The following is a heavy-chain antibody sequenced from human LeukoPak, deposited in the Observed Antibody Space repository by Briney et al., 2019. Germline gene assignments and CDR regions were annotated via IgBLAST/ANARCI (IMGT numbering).Heavy chain of an antibody. CDR3: ARREVGATLGFDY. J-gene: IGHJ4*02. CDR1: GGSFSGYY. Sequence: PSETLSLTCAVYGGSFSGYYWSWIRQPPGKGLEWIGEINHSGSTNYNPSLKSRVTISVDTSKNQFSLKLSSVTAADTAVYYCARREVGATLGFDYWGQGTLVTVSS. CDR2: INHSGST. V-gene: IGHV4-34*01. D-gene: IGHD1-26*01.